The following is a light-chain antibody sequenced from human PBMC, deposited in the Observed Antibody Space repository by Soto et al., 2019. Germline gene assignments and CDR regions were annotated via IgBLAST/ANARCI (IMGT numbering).Light chain of an antibody. CDR3: CSYAGSSTYV. V-gene: IGLV2-23*01. J-gene: IGLJ1*01. CDR2: EGT. Sequence: QSVLTQPASVSGSPGQSINISCTGTSSDVVSYNLVSWYQQHPGIAPKVLIYEGTKRPSGVSSRFSGSKSGNTASLTISGLLAEDEADYYCCSYAGSSTYVFGLGTKLTVL. CDR1: SSDVVSYNL.